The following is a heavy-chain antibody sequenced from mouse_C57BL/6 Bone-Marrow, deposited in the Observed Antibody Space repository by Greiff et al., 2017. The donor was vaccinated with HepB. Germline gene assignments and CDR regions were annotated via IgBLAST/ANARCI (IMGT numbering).Heavy chain of an antibody. D-gene: IGHD2-5*01. Sequence: QVQLKESGPGLVQPSQSLSITCTVSGFSLTNYGVHWVRQSPGKGLEWLGAIWSGGSPDYNAAFISRLSISKDNSESQVFFKRNSLQADDTAIYYCARMAYYSNSNYFDNWGQGTTLTVSS. J-gene: IGHJ2*01. CDR3: ARMAYYSNSNYFDN. V-gene: IGHV2-2*01. CDR1: GFSLTNYG. CDR2: IWSGGSP.